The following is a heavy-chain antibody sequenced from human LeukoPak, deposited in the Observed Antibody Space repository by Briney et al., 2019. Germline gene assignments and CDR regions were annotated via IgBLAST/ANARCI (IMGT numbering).Heavy chain of an antibody. J-gene: IGHJ4*02. CDR2: MSYGGST. Sequence: SSETLSLTCTISGGSISITTYYWGWVRQPPGKGLEWIGSMSYGGSTFYNPSLKSRVTVSLDMSTNQFSLRLSSVTAADTAVYYCARGPVGYCSGGSCYPAGVDYWGQGTLVTVSS. CDR3: ARGPVGYCSGGSCYPAGVDY. V-gene: IGHV4-39*07. CDR1: GGSISITTYY. D-gene: IGHD2-15*01.